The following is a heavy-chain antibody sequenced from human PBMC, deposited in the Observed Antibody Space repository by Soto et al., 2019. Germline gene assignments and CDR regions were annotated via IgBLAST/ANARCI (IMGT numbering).Heavy chain of an antibody. Sequence: GASVNVSCKASGYTFTGYYMHWVRQAPGQGLEWMGWINPNSGGTNYAQKFQGWVTMTRDTSISTAYMELSRLRSDDTAVYYCARDMATIGRYYYYYYGMDVWGQGTTVTVSS. CDR3: ARDMATIGRYYYYYYGMDV. CDR1: GYTFTGYY. D-gene: IGHD5-12*01. CDR2: INPNSGGT. V-gene: IGHV1-2*04. J-gene: IGHJ6*02.